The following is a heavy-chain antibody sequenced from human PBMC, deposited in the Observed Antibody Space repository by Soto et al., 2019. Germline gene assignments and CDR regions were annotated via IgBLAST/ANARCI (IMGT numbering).Heavy chain of an antibody. CDR3: ARDQLYYFDY. Sequence: QVQLQESGPGLVKPSETLSLTCTVSGGSISSYYWSWIRQPPGKGLEWIGYIYYSGSTNYNPSLKSRVTISVDTSKNQFSLKLSSVTAADTAVYYCARDQLYYFDYWGQGTLVTVSS. CDR1: GGSISSYY. J-gene: IGHJ4*02. CDR2: IYYSGST. D-gene: IGHD1-1*01. V-gene: IGHV4-59*01.